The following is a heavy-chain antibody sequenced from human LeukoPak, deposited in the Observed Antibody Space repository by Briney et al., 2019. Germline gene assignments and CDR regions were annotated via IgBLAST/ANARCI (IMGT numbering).Heavy chain of an antibody. V-gene: IGHV3-48*03. J-gene: IGHJ4*02. CDR3: APLAVASDFDY. D-gene: IGHD6-19*01. CDR2: IGSSGTTR. Sequence: GGSLRLSCAVSGFPFSIYEMNWVRQAPGKGLEWVSNIGSSGTTRYYADSVKGRFSIPRDNAKNSLYLQMNSLRVEDTGVYYCAPLAVASDFDYWGQGALVTVSS. CDR1: GFPFSIYE.